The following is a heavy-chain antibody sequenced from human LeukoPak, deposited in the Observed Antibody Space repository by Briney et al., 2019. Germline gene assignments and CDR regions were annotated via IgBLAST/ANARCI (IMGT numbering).Heavy chain of an antibody. CDR3: ARVGATWYFQH. J-gene: IGHJ1*01. V-gene: IGHV3-11*06. CDR2: ISSSSSDT. Sequence: LSLTCTVSGGSLSNYYWSWIRQAPGKGLEWVSYISSSSSDTNYADSVRGRFTISRDNANKSLYLQMNSLRDEDTAVYYCARVGATWYFQHWGQGALVTVSS. D-gene: IGHD1-26*01. CDR1: GGSLSNYY.